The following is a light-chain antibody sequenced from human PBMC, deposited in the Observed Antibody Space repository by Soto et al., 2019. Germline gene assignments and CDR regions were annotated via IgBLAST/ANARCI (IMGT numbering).Light chain of an antibody. CDR1: QRISGSY. CDR2: ATS. J-gene: IGKJ2*01. CDR3: QQYDTSPPMYT. Sequence: EIVLTQSPVTLSLSPGERVTLSCRASQRISGSYLAWYQQKPDQSPRLLIYATSTRAAGIPDRFSGSGSGTDFNLTISRLEPDDVAVYYCQQYDTSPPMYTFGQGTKVDI. V-gene: IGKV3-20*01.